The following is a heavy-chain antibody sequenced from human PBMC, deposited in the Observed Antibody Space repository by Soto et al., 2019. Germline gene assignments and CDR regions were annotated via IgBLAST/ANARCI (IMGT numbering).Heavy chain of an antibody. Sequence: ASVKVSCKASGYSFKNFAMNWVRQAPGQRLEWMGWINAGNGDTRYSEKFQGRVTITRDTSASTAYMDLSSLRSEDTAVYFCARSSYYDSTSGNYQPHKFFAPWGQGTLVTVSS. CDR3: ARSSYYDSTSGNYQPHKFFAP. V-gene: IGHV1-3*01. J-gene: IGHJ5*02. CDR2: INAGNGDT. CDR1: GYSFKNFA. D-gene: IGHD3-22*01.